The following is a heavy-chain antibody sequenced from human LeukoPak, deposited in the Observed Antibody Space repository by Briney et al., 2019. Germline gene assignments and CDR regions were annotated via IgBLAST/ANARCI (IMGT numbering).Heavy chain of an antibody. CDR3: ARGGTAVIAPYAFDI. J-gene: IGHJ3*02. CDR2: IYYSGST. CDR1: GGSISSYY. Sequence: SETLSLTCTVSGGSISSYYWSWLRQPTGKGLEWIGYIYYSGSTNCNTSVKSRVAMSVDTSKKQFSLKLSSLTAADTAVYYCARGGTAVIAPYAFDIWGQGTMVTVSS. V-gene: IGHV4-59*01. D-gene: IGHD4-23*01.